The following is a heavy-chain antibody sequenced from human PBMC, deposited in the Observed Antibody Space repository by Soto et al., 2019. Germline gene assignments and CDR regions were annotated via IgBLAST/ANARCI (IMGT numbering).Heavy chain of an antibody. CDR1: DFTVSSKY. D-gene: IGHD3-10*01. CDR3: ARDSDFWFGELNNMDV. J-gene: IGHJ6*03. V-gene: IGHV3-66*01. Sequence: EVQLVESGGGWVQPGGSLRLSCEASDFTVSSKYMRWVRQAPGKGLEWVSVIYSGGSTYYADSVRGRFTISRDSSKNTIYLQMNSLRAEDTAVYCCARDSDFWFGELNNMDVLGKGTKVTVSS. CDR2: IYSGGST.